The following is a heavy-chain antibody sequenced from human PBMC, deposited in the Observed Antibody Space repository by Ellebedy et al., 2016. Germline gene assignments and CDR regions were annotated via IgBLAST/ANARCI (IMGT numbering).Heavy chain of an antibody. J-gene: IGHJ3*01. CDR2: ISFDGRSD. D-gene: IGHD2-15*01. CDR1: GFSFSFST. Sequence: GESLKISXAASGFSFSFSTSTMHWVRQAPGKGLEWVAGISFDGRSDHYADSVQGRFTISRDNSKNTLYVQMNNLRSEDTSIYYCVRGPYGSGHCDAFDAWGRGTMVIVFS. CDR3: VRGPYGSGHCDAFDA. V-gene: IGHV3-30*04.